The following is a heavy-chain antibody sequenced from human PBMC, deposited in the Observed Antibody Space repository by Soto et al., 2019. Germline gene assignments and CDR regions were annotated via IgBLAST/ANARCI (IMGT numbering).Heavy chain of an antibody. Sequence: GGSLRLSCEASGFTFSHYVMTWVRQAPGKGLVWVSSISSSGGTTYYADSVKGRFTISRDNSKNTLYLQMNSLRAEDTAVYYCAIDPTETSINMGPDYFDFWGQAALVTVSS. CDR2: ISSSGGTT. CDR3: AIDPTETSINMGPDYFDF. D-gene: IGHD4-4*01. CDR1: GFTFSHYV. J-gene: IGHJ4*02. V-gene: IGHV3-23*01.